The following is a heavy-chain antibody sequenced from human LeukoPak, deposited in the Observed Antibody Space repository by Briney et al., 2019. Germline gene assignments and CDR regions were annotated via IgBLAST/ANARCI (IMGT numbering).Heavy chain of an antibody. V-gene: IGHV3-30*18. Sequence: GRSLRLSCAASGFTFSSYGMHWVRQAPGKGLEWVAVISYDGSNKYYADSVKGRFTISRDNSKNTLYLQMNSLRAEDTAVYYCAKDPFSGSYFFRADYWGQGTLVTVSS. CDR3: AKDPFSGSYFFRADY. D-gene: IGHD1-26*01. CDR1: GFTFSSYG. CDR2: ISYDGSNK. J-gene: IGHJ4*02.